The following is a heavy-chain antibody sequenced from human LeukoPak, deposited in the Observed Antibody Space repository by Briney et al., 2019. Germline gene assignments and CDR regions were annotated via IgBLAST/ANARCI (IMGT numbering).Heavy chain of an antibody. D-gene: IGHD2-8*01. CDR1: GGTFISYA. CDR3: ARVRAVRIVLMVYGAFDY. Sequence: SVKVSCKASGGTFISYAISWVRQAPGQGLEWMGGIIPIFGTANYAQKFQGRVTITADESTSTAYMELSSLRSEDTAVYYCARVRAVRIVLMVYGAFDYWGQGTLVTVSS. V-gene: IGHV1-69*13. CDR2: IIPIFGTA. J-gene: IGHJ4*02.